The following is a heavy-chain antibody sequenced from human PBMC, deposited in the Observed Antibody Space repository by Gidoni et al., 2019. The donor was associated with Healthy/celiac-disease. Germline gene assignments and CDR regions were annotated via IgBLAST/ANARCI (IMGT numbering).Heavy chain of an antibody. D-gene: IGHD3-22*01. CDR1: GFTVSSNY. CDR2: IYSGGST. V-gene: IGHV3-53*01. J-gene: IGHJ4*02. CDR3: ARARGYYDSSGYFSSYFDY. Sequence: EVQLVESGGGLIQPGGSLRLSCAASGFTVSSNYMSWVRQAPGKGLEWVSVIYSGGSTYYADSVKGRFTISRDNSKNTLYLQMNSLRAEDTAVYYCARARGYYDSSGYFSSYFDYWGQGTLVTVSS.